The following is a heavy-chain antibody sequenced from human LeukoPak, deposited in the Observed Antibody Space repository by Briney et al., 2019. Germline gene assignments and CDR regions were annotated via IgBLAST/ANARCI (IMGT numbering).Heavy chain of an antibody. Sequence: SETLSLTCAVYGGSFSGYYWSWIRQPPGKGLESIGEINHSGSTNYNPSLKSRVTISVDTSKNQFSLKLNSVTAADTAVYYCARGAPKEIQLWLRLRGVAFDIWGQGTMVTVSS. J-gene: IGHJ3*02. CDR1: GGSFSGYY. V-gene: IGHV4-34*01. CDR3: ARGAPKEIQLWLRLRGVAFDI. CDR2: INHSGST. D-gene: IGHD5-18*01.